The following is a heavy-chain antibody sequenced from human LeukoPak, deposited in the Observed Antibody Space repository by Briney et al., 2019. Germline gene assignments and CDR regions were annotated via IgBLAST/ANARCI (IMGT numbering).Heavy chain of an antibody. D-gene: IGHD6-19*01. CDR1: GFTFRSYA. J-gene: IGHJ4*02. Sequence: GGSLRLSCAASGFTFRSYAMGWVRQAPGKELEWVSAMSGSGGSTYYADSVKGRFTISRDNSKNTLYLQMNSLRAEDTAVYYCANFSPYSGWYRTYFDYWGQGTLVTVSS. V-gene: IGHV3-23*01. CDR3: ANFSPYSGWYRTYFDY. CDR2: MSGSGGST.